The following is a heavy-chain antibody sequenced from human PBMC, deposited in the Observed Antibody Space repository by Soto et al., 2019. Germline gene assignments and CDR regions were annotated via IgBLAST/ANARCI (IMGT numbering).Heavy chain of an antibody. D-gene: IGHD3-10*01. CDR1: GFTFSSYG. J-gene: IGHJ4*02. V-gene: IGHV3-33*01. CDR3: ARDGGSGSYYFDY. CDR2: IWYDGSNK. Sequence: GGSLRLSCAASGFTFSSYGMHWVRQAPGKGLEWVAVIWYDGSNKYYADSVKGRFTISRDNSKNTLYLQMNSLRAEDTAVYYCARDGGSGSYYFDYWGQGTLVTVSS.